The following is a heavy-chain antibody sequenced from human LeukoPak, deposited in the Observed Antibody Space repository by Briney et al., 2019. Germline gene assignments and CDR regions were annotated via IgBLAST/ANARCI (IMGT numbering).Heavy chain of an antibody. CDR1: GFTLSSYA. D-gene: IGHD6-25*01. J-gene: IGHJ6*02. CDR3: ARRSAAYYYYGMDV. Sequence: GGSLRLSCTASGFTLSSYAMSWVRQAPGKGLEWVSLISGNAGSTYYADSVKGRFTISRDNAKNSLYLQMNSLRAEDTAVYYCARRSAAYYYYGMDVWGQGTTVTVSS. CDR2: ISGNAGST. V-gene: IGHV3-23*01.